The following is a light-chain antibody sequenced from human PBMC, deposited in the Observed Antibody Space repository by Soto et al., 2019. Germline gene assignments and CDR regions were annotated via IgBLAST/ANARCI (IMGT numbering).Light chain of an antibody. Sequence: QSALTQPRSVSGSPGQSVTISCTGTSSDVGTYNYVSWYQHHPGKAPKLMIYDATERPSGVPDRFSGSKSGNTASLTISGLQADDEADYYCCSYAGSYTFYVFGAGTKLTVL. CDR3: CSYAGSYTFYV. CDR2: DAT. J-gene: IGLJ1*01. V-gene: IGLV2-11*01. CDR1: SSDVGTYNY.